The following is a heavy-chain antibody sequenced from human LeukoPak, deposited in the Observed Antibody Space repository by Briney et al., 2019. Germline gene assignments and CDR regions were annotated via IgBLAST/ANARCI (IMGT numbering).Heavy chain of an antibody. CDR2: ISGSGGST. D-gene: IGHD2-15*01. J-gene: IGHJ4*02. V-gene: IGHV3-23*01. Sequence: GGSLRLSCAASGFTFSNYAMSWVRQAPGKGLEWVSAISGSGGSTYYADSVKGRFTISRDNSKNTPYLQMNSLRAEDTAVYYCAKDSLAWDIVVVVAATQTDYWGQGTLVTVSS. CDR1: GFTFSNYA. CDR3: AKDSLAWDIVVVVAATQTDY.